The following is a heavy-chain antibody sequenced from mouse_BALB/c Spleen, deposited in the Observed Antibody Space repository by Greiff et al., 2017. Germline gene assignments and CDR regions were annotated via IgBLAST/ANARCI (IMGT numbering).Heavy chain of an antibody. D-gene: IGHD2-1*01. CDR3: ARHGNYHLYAMDY. CDR1: GFAFSSYD. V-gene: IGHV5-12-1*01. Sequence: EVMLVESGGGLVKPGGSLKLSCAASGFAFSSYDMSWVRQTPEKRLEWVAYISSGGGSTYYPDTVKGRFTISRDNAKNTLYLQMSSLKSEDTAMYYCARHGNYHLYAMDYWGQGTSVTVSS. J-gene: IGHJ4*01. CDR2: ISSGGGST.